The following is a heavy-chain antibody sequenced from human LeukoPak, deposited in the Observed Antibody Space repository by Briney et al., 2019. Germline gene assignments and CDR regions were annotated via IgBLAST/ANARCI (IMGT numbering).Heavy chain of an antibody. CDR1: GYTFIDYY. Sequence: GASVKVSCKASGYTFIDYYIHWVRQAPGQGLEWMGWINPNSGGTNYAQKFQGRVTMTRDTSISTAYMELSRLRSDDTAVYYCAKTLNWNYDSAFDYWGQGTLVTVSS. D-gene: IGHD1-7*01. CDR3: AKTLNWNYDSAFDY. CDR2: INPNSGGT. J-gene: IGHJ4*02. V-gene: IGHV1-2*02.